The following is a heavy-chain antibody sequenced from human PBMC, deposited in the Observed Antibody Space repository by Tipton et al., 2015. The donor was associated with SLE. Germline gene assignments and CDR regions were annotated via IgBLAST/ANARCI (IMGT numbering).Heavy chain of an antibody. CDR2: ISGHNGNT. CDR1: GYTFTSYG. J-gene: IGHJ5*02. V-gene: IGHV1-18*01. CDR3: ARRVPGASSLRWLDP. D-gene: IGHD2-2*01. Sequence: QVQLVQSGAEVKKPGASVKVSCKASGYTFTSYGIYWVRQAPGQGLEWMGWISGHNGNTNYVQKFQDRVTMTTDTSTSTAYMELRSLRSDDTAVYYCARRVPGASSLRWLDPWGQGTLVTVSS.